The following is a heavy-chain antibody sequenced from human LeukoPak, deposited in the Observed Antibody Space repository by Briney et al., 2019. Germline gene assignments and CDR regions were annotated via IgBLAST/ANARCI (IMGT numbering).Heavy chain of an antibody. CDR1: GFTFSYYQ. J-gene: IGHJ4*02. CDR3: ARGYCSGGSCHFDS. Sequence: GGSLRLSCAASGFTFSYYQMNWVRQAPGKGLEWISYISGSGSTTSFADSVRGGFTISRDNAKNSMFLQMNSLRAEDTAVYYCARGYCSGGSCHFDSWGQGTLVTVSS. V-gene: IGHV3-48*03. D-gene: IGHD2-15*01. CDR2: ISGSGSTT.